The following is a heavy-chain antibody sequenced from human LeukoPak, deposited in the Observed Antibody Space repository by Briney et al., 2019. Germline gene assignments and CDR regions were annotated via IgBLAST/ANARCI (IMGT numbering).Heavy chain of an antibody. Sequence: ASVKVSCKASGYTFTGYYMHWVRQAPGQGLEWMGWINPNSGGTNYAQKLQGRVTMTTDTSTSTAYMELRSLRSDDAAVYYCARFKITFGGVIVAPFDYWGQGTLVTVSS. CDR2: INPNSGGT. V-gene: IGHV1-2*02. D-gene: IGHD3-16*02. CDR1: GYTFTGYY. J-gene: IGHJ4*02. CDR3: ARFKITFGGVIVAPFDY.